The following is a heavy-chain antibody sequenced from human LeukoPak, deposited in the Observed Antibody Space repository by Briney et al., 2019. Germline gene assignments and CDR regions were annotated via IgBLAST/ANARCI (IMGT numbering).Heavy chain of an antibody. CDR2: IYYSGST. V-gene: IGHV4-39*07. CDR3: ARHLVHYYGSGSYFVRAQDAFDI. D-gene: IGHD3-10*01. Sequence: SETLSLTCTVSGGSISSSSYYWGWIRQPPGKGLEWIGSIYYSGSTYYNPSLKSRVTISVDTSKNQFSLKLSSVTAADTAVYYRARHLVHYYGSGSYFVRAQDAFDIWGQGTMVTVSS. J-gene: IGHJ3*02. CDR1: GGSISSSSYY.